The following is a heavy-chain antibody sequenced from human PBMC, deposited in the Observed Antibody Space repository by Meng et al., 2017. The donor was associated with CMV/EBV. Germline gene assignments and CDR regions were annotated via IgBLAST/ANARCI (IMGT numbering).Heavy chain of an antibody. D-gene: IGHD4/OR15-4a*01. CDR1: GFTFDAYA. CDR2: ISWNSGSI. Sequence: SLKISCAASGFTFDAYAMHWVRQAPGKGLEWVSGISWNSGSIGYADSVKGRFTISRDNAKNSLYLQMNSLRAEDTALYYCAKYRGAMDVWGQGTTVTVFS. V-gene: IGHV3-9*01. CDR3: AKYRGAMDV. J-gene: IGHJ6*02.